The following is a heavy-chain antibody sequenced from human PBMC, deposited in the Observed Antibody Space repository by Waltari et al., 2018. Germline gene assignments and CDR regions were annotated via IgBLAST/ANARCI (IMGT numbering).Heavy chain of an antibody. CDR1: GGSISSHY. CDR3: ASGGIAAAQGWSWFDP. D-gene: IGHD6-13*01. Sequence: QLQLQESGPGLVKPSETLSLTCTVSGGSISSHYWSWIRQPPGKGLEWIGYIYYSGSTNYNPSLKSRVTISVDTSKNQFSLKLSSVTAADTAVYYWASGGIAAAQGWSWFDPWGQGTLVTVSS. CDR2: IYYSGST. J-gene: IGHJ5*02. V-gene: IGHV4-59*11.